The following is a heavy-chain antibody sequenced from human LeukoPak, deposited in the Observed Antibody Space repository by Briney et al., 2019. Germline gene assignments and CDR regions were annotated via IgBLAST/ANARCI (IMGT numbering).Heavy chain of an antibody. CDR1: GFTFSSYS. CDR3: ARGGVGSGYDAFDI. Sequence: PGGSLRLSCAASGFTFSSYSMNWVRQAPGKGLEWVSSISSSSSYIYYADSVKGRFTISRDNAKNSLYLQMNSLRAEDTAVYYCARGGVGSGYDAFDIWGQGTMVTVSS. D-gene: IGHD5-12*01. J-gene: IGHJ3*02. CDR2: ISSSSSYI. V-gene: IGHV3-21*01.